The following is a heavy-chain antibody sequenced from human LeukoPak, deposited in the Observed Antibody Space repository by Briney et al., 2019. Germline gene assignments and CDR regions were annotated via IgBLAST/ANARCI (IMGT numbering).Heavy chain of an antibody. D-gene: IGHD3-22*01. J-gene: IGHJ4*02. CDR1: GFTFSSYS. Sequence: PGGSLRLSCAASGFTFSSYSMNWVRQAPGKGLEWVSYISSSSSTIYYADSVKGRFTISRDNAKNSLYLQMNSLRAEDTAVYYCAREHDSSGYSNFDYWGQGTLVTVSS. CDR3: AREHDSSGYSNFDY. CDR2: ISSSSSTI. V-gene: IGHV3-48*04.